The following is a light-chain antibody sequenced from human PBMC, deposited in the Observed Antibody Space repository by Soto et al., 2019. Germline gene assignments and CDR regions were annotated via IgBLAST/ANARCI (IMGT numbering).Light chain of an antibody. CDR2: GAS. J-gene: IGKJ2*01. CDR1: QSVNNNF. Sequence: EIALTQSPATLSLSPGERAALSCGASQSVNNNFLAWYQQIPGQAPRLLIYGASSMASIIPARFTSSGSGTDFTLTISRLEPEDFAVYYCHQYGVSPYPFGHGTKLQIK. V-gene: IGKV3-20*01. CDR3: HQYGVSPYP.